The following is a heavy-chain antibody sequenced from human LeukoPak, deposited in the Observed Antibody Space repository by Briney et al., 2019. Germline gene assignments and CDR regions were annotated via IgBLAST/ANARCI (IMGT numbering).Heavy chain of an antibody. J-gene: IGHJ4*02. V-gene: IGHV4-4*07. CDR3: AREGYSYGFFDY. CDR2: IYTSGST. Sequence: PSETLSLTCTVSGGSISSYYWSWIRPPAGKGLEWIGCIYTSGSTNYNPSLKSRVTMSVDTSKNQFSLKLSSVAAADTAVYYCAREGYSYGFFDYWGQGTLVTVSS. CDR1: GGSISSYY. D-gene: IGHD5-18*01.